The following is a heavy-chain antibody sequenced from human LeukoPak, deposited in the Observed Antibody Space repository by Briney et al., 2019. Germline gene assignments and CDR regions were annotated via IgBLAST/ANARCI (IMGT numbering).Heavy chain of an antibody. CDR1: GYTFTGYY. Sequence: ASVKVSCKASGYTFTGYYMHWVRQAPGQGLGWMGWINPNSGGTNYAQKFQGRVTMTRDTSISTAYMELSRLRSDDTAVYYCAREIAGVNSRKYYFDYWGQGTLVTVSS. V-gene: IGHV1-2*02. D-gene: IGHD1-14*01. CDR2: INPNSGGT. CDR3: AREIAGVNSRKYYFDY. J-gene: IGHJ4*02.